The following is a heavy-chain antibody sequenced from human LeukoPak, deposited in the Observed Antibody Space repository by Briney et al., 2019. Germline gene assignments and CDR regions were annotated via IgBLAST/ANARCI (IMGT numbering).Heavy chain of an antibody. CDR1: GFSFSDYN. D-gene: IGHD2-21*01. CDR2: IKQDGSEK. Sequence: PGGSLRLSCAASGFSFSDYNMNWVRQAPGKGLEWVAAIKQDGSEKYYVDSVKGRFTISRDNAKNSLYLQMNRLRVEDTALYYCASGVAFDYWGQGTLVTVSS. V-gene: IGHV3-7*01. CDR3: ASGVAFDY. J-gene: IGHJ4*02.